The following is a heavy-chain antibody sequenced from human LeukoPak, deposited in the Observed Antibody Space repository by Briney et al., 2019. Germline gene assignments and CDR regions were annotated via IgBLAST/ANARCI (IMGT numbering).Heavy chain of an antibody. V-gene: IGHV3-23*01. Sequence: GGSLRLSCAASGVTLSSYAMSWVRQAPGKGLEWVSAISGSGGSTYYADSVKGRFTISRDNYKNTLYLQMNSLRAEDTAVYYCARTSYYYGSGSYSTFDYWGQGTLVTVSS. CDR1: GVTLSSYA. CDR2: ISGSGGST. D-gene: IGHD3-10*01. J-gene: IGHJ4*02. CDR3: ARTSYYYGSGSYSTFDY.